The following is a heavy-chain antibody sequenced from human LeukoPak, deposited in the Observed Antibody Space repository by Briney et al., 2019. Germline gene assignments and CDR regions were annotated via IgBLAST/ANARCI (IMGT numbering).Heavy chain of an antibody. Sequence: GASVKVSCKASGGTFSSYAISWVRQAPGQGLEWMGGIIPIFGTANYAQKFQGRVTITADKSTSTAYMELSSLRSEDTAVYYCARGSVYYYDSSGLWGYFDYWAREPWSPSPQ. CDR2: IIPIFGTA. J-gene: IGHJ4*02. CDR1: GGTFSSYA. D-gene: IGHD3-22*01. V-gene: IGHV1-69*06. CDR3: ARGSVYYYDSSGLWGYFDY.